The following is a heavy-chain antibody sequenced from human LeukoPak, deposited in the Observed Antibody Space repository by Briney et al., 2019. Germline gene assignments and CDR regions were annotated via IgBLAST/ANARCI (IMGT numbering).Heavy chain of an antibody. Sequence: PGGSLRLSCAGSGFTFSRHWMHWVRQAPGKGLEWVAVISYDGSNKYYADSVKGRFTISRDNSKNTLYLQMNSLRAEDTAVYYCAKDLKRYCSGGSCHYFDYWGQGTLVTVSS. CDR1: GFTFSRHW. CDR3: AKDLKRYCSGGSCHYFDY. CDR2: ISYDGSNK. V-gene: IGHV3-30*18. J-gene: IGHJ4*02. D-gene: IGHD2-15*01.